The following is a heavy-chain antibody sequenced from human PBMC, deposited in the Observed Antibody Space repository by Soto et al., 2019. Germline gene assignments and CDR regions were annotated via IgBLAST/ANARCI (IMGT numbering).Heavy chain of an antibody. CDR1: GFTFSSYG. CDR2: MSYDGTKQ. CDR3: AKEYGSTWIDH. J-gene: IGHJ4*02. D-gene: IGHD6-13*01. Sequence: QPGGSLRLSCAASGFTFSSYGMHWVRQAPGEGLEWVAAMSYDGTKQYYVDSVKGRFTISRDNSRNTLFLQLNSLRDEDTAVYYCAKEYGSTWIDHWGQGTPVTVSS. V-gene: IGHV3-30*18.